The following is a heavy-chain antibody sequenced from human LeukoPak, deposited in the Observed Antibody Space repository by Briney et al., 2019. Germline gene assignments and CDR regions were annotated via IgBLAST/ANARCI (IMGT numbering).Heavy chain of an antibody. D-gene: IGHD2-15*01. CDR1: GGSFSGYY. CDR2: INHSGST. V-gene: IGHV4-34*01. CDR3: ATPGRGLPPYNWFDP. Sequence: SETLSLTCAVYGGSFSGYYWSWIRQPAGKGLEWIGEINHSGSTNYNPSLKSRVTISVDTSKNQFSLKLSSVTAADTAVYYCATPGRGLPPYNWFDPWGQGTLVTVSS. J-gene: IGHJ5*02.